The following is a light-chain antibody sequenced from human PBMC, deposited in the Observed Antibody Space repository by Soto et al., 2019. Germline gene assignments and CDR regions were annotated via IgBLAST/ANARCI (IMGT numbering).Light chain of an antibody. CDR1: SSDIGAYDY. V-gene: IGLV2-14*01. J-gene: IGLJ1*01. Sequence: QSALTQPASLSGSPGQSITISCTGTSSDIGAYDYVSWFQQHPGKAPKLMISEVNNRPSGVSNRSSGSKSGNTASLTVAGLQAEDEADYYCSSYTGGNPSYVFGTGTKVTVL. CDR3: SSYTGGNPSYV. CDR2: EVN.